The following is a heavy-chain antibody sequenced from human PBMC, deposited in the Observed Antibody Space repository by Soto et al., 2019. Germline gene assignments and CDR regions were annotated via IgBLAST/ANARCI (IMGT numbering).Heavy chain of an antibody. CDR3: ARDEGYSSSWYREPRHYFDY. D-gene: IGHD6-13*01. J-gene: IGHJ4*02. CDR2: IYYSGST. V-gene: IGHV4-59*01. Sequence: QVQLQESGPGLVKPSETLSLTCTVSGGSISSYYWSWIRQPPGKGLEWIGYIYYSGSTNYNPSLKSRVTISVDTSKNQFSLKLSSVTAADTAVYYCARDEGYSSSWYREPRHYFDYWGQGTLVTVSS. CDR1: GGSISSYY.